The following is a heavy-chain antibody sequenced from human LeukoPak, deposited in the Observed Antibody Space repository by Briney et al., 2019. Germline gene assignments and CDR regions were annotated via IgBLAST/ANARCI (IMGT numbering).Heavy chain of an antibody. CDR2: ISGSGDKT. CDR1: GFTFSNYA. Sequence: PGGSLRLSCAASGFTFSNYAMSWVRQAPGKGLEWVSTISGSGDKTYYADSVKGRFTISSDNSKSTLYVQMNNLRAEDTAVYYCAKDLTCSSTSCLFDYWGQGTLVTVSS. CDR3: AKDLTCSSTSCLFDY. V-gene: IGHV3-23*01. J-gene: IGHJ4*02. D-gene: IGHD2-2*01.